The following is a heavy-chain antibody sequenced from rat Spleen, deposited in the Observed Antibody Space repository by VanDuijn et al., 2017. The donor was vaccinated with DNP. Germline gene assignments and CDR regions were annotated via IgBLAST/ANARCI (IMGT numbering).Heavy chain of an antibody. D-gene: IGHD1-1*01. CDR1: GYSITSNY. Sequence: EVQLQESGPGLVKPSQSLSLTCSVTGYSITSNYWAWIRKFPGNKMEWMGYISYSGSTRYNPSLKSRISITRDTSENQFFLHLNSVTTEDTATYYCTRGTTVVTGWFAYWGQGTLVAVSS. J-gene: IGHJ3*01. CDR2: ISYSGST. CDR3: TRGTTVVTGWFAY. V-gene: IGHV3-1*01.